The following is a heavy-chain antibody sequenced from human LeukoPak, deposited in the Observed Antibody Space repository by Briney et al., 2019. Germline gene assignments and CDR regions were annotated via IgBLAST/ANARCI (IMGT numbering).Heavy chain of an antibody. CDR2: IYHSGST. D-gene: IGHD4-23*01. CDR3: ARAYGGNSAFFDY. V-gene: IGHV4-4*02. CDR1: GGSISSSNW. J-gene: IGHJ4*02. Sequence: SGTLPLTCGVSGGSISSSNWWSWVCQPPGKGLEWIGEIYHSGSTNYNPSLKNRVTISVDKSKNQFSLKLSSVTAADTAVYYCARAYGGNSAFFDYWGQGTLVTVSS.